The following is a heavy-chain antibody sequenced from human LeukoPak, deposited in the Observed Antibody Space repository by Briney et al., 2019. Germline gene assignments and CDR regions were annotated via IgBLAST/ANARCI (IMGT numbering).Heavy chain of an antibody. CDR3: AKYSSSSNYYYGMDV. D-gene: IGHD6-13*01. V-gene: IGHV3-30*18. Sequence: TGGSLRLSCAASGFTVSSNYMSWVRQAPGKGLEWVAVMSYDGSYKQYADSVKGRFTVSRDNSEKTLYLQMNSLRAEDTAVYYCAKYSSSSNYYYGMDVWGQGTTVTVSS. CDR1: GFTVSSNY. J-gene: IGHJ6*02. CDR2: MSYDGSYK.